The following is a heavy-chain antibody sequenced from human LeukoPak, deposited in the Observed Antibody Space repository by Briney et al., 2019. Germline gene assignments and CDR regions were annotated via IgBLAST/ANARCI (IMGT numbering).Heavy chain of an antibody. J-gene: IGHJ4*02. CDR2: ISTSGST. CDR1: GGSISSNY. V-gene: IGHV4-4*07. D-gene: IGHD3-9*01. Sequence: SETLSLTCTVSGGSISSNYWSWIRQPAGKGLEWIGHISTSGSTNYNPSLKSRVTMSVDASKNKLSLKVSSVTAADTAVYYCARDYYDLLTGYYRFDYWGQGTLVTVSS. CDR3: ARDYYDLLTGYYRFDY.